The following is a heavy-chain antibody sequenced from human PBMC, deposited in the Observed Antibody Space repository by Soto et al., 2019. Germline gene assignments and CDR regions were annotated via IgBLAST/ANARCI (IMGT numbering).Heavy chain of an antibody. CDR3: ARTECGYSYGFAGV. Sequence: GDALTISCKGRGYSFRRYWIGWVREMPGNGLEWMGIIYPGDSDTRYSPSFHGQVTISADKSISTAYLQWSSLKASDTAMYYCARTECGYSYGFAGVGGQGTTVTGSS. D-gene: IGHD5-18*01. CDR2: IYPGDSDT. CDR1: GYSFRRYW. V-gene: IGHV5-51*01. J-gene: IGHJ6*02.